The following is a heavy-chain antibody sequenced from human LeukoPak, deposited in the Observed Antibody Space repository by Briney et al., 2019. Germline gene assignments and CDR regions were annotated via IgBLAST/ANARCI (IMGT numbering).Heavy chain of an antibody. Sequence: SGTLSLTCTVSGGSISSYYWSWIRQPAGKGLEWIGRIYTSGSTNYNPSLKSRVTMSVNTSKNQFSLKLSSVTAADTAVYYCARLDYYDSSGTNWYFDLWGRGTLVTVSS. D-gene: IGHD3-22*01. CDR3: ARLDYYDSSGTNWYFDL. CDR2: IYTSGST. J-gene: IGHJ2*01. CDR1: GGSISSYY. V-gene: IGHV4-4*07.